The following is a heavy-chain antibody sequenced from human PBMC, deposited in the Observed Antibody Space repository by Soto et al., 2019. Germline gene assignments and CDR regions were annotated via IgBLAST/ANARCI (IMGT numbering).Heavy chain of an antibody. Sequence: QVTLKESGPVLVKPTETLTLRCTVSGLSITDSEMGVSWIRQPPGQPLEWLAHIDSSGEKSYRTFLKSRLAITKDTSKRQILLTITNMDPADTATYYCARRHLAVAVSPWFDPWGQGIPVTVAS. V-gene: IGHV2-26*01. CDR3: ARRHLAVAVSPWFDP. D-gene: IGHD6-19*01. J-gene: IGHJ5*02. CDR2: IDSSGEK. CDR1: GLSITDSEMG.